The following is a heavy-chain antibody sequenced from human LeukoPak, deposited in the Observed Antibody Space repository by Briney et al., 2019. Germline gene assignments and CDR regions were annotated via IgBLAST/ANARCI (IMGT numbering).Heavy chain of an antibody. CDR3: TKSDGYGLIRI. J-gene: IGHJ3*02. V-gene: IGHV4-38-2*02. CDR1: GYSISSGYY. D-gene: IGHD3-10*01. CDR2: IYRSGST. Sequence: SETLSLTCTVSGYSISSGYYWVWIRQTPGKGLEWIGSIYRSGSTNYNPSLKSRVTISLDTSKNQFSLTVISMTAADTAAYYCTKSDGYGLIRICGRGTMVTVSS.